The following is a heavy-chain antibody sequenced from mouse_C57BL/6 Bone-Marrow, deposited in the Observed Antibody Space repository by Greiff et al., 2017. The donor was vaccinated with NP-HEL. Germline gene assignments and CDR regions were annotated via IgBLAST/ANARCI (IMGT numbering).Heavy chain of an antibody. D-gene: IGHD1-1*01. CDR3: VRKYYGRSGEAWFAY. CDR1: GFSFNTYA. CDR2: IRCKSNNYAT. Sequence: DVMLVESGGGLVQPKGSLKLSCAASGFSFNTYAMNWVRQAPGKGLELVARIRCKSNNYATYYADSVKDSFTISRDDSESMLYLKMNELKTEETAMYYCVRKYYGRSGEAWFAYWGQGTLVTVSA. J-gene: IGHJ3*01. V-gene: IGHV10-1*01.